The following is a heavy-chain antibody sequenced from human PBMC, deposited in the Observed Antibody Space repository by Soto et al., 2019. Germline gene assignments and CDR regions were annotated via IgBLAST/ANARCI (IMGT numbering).Heavy chain of an antibody. Sequence: EVQLVESGGGLVQPGGSLKLSCAASGFTFTNYWIHWVRQAPGKGLVWVSRINSDGSNINYADFVKGRFTISRDNAKTTVYLQMNGLRAEDTDVYFCASAATGLYGDYYWGQRALVTVSS. D-gene: IGHD4-17*01. CDR3: ASAATGLYGDYY. V-gene: IGHV3-74*01. CDR2: INSDGSNI. CDR1: GFTFTNYW. J-gene: IGHJ4*02.